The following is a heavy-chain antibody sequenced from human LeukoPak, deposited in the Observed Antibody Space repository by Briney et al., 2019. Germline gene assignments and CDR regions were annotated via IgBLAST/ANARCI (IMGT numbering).Heavy chain of an antibody. V-gene: IGHV3-30*18. D-gene: IGHD3-3*01. CDR3: AKDLNYDFWSGLGN. CDR1: GFTFSSYV. Sequence: GGSLRLSCAVSGFTFSSYVMHWVRQAPGKGLEWMAVISYDGTNKYYADSVKGRFTIPRDNSKNTLYLQMNSLRAEDTAVYYCAKDLNYDFWSGLGNWGQGTLVTVSS. J-gene: IGHJ4*02. CDR2: ISYDGTNK.